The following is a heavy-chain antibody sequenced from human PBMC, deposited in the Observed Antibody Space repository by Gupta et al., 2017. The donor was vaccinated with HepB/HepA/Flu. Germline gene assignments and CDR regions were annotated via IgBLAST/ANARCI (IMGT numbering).Heavy chain of an antibody. CDR1: GGYIRSYY. CDR2: IDTSGST. D-gene: IGHD2-2*01. CDR3: ARGITRAAGGFDS. Sequence: QVQLQESGPGLVKPSETLSLTCTVSGGYIRSYYWIWIRQPAGKGLECIGRIDTSGSTNYNPSLKSRVTMSVDTSKNHFSLILTSVTAADTAVYYCARGITRAAGGFDSWGQGTLVTVSS. J-gene: IGHJ4*02. V-gene: IGHV4-4*07.